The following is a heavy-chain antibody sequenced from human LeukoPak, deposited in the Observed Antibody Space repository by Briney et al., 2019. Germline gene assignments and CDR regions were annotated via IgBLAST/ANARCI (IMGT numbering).Heavy chain of an antibody. CDR1: GFTFNNYA. V-gene: IGHV3-30*18. CDR2: ISYDGSNK. J-gene: IGHJ4*02. Sequence: GGSLRLSCAASGFTFNNYAMHWVRQAPGKGLEWVAVISYDGSNKYYADSVKGRFTISRDNSKNTLYLQMNSLRAEDTAVYYCAKVGYSSSPPDFDYWGQGTLVTVSS. D-gene: IGHD6-6*01. CDR3: AKVGYSSSPPDFDY.